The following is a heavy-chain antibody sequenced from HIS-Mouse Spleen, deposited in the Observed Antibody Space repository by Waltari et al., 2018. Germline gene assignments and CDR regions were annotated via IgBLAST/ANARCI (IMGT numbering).Heavy chain of an antibody. CDR3: ARASRDLLLPRYFDL. Sequence: QVQLQASGPGLVKPSETLSLTCPVSGGSISSYHWSWLRQPPGKGLEWIGYYSGSTNYNPSLKSRVTISVDTSKNQFSLKLSSVTAADTAVYYCARASRDLLLPRYFDLWGRGTLVTVSS. CDR2: YYSGST. CDR1: GGSISSYH. V-gene: IGHV4-59*01. J-gene: IGHJ2*01.